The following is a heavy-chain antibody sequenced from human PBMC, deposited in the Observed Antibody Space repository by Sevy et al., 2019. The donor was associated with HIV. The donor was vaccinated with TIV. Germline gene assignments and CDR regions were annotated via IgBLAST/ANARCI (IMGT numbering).Heavy chain of an antibody. CDR2: FDPEDGET. V-gene: IGHV1-24*01. CDR3: ATTKDYYENSGDPFDY. Sequence: ASVMVAGKVSGYTLTKLSMHWVRQAPGKGLEWMGTFDPEDGETIYAQKFQGRVTMTEDTSTDTAYMELSSLRSEDTAVYYCATTKDYYENSGDPFDYWGQGTLVTVSS. CDR1: GYTLTKLS. D-gene: IGHD3-22*01. J-gene: IGHJ4*02.